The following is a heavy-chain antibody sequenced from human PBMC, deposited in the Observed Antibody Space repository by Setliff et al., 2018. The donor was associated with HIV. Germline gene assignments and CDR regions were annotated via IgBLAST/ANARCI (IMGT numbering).Heavy chain of an antibody. J-gene: IGHJ4*02. Sequence: SQTLSLTCAVSGGSISTNYWWSWVRQPPGKGLEWIGEIYHGGYTNYNPSLKSRATISVDKSKNHFSLKLTSVTAADTAVYYCAREGEILVGATAAYFDNWGQGTLVTVSS. CDR2: IYHGGYT. D-gene: IGHD1-26*01. CDR1: GGSISTNYW. CDR3: AREGEILVGATAAYFDN. V-gene: IGHV4-4*02.